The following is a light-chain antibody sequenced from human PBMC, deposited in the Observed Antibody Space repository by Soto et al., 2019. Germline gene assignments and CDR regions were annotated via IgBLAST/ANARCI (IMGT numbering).Light chain of an antibody. V-gene: IGKV1-5*01. CDR2: DAS. CDR1: QSISRW. CDR3: QQYNSYPFT. Sequence: DIQMTQSPSTLSASVGDRVTITCRASQSISRWLAWYHQKPGKAPNLLIYDASSLESGVPSRFSGSGSGTEFTLTISSLQPDDFATYYCQQYNSYPFTFGGGTEVEIK. J-gene: IGKJ4*01.